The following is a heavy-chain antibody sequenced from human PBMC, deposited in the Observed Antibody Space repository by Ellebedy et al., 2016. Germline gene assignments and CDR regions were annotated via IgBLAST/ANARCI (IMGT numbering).Heavy chain of an antibody. Sequence: SETLSLXXTVSGGSMSNYYWTWIRQPPGKGLEWIGYIYYNGNTKYNPSLKSRVTISLDTSKKQFSLKLTSVTAADTAVYFCARGENSVWGSYLAWGRGTMVRVSS. CDR2: IYYNGNT. D-gene: IGHD3-16*01. CDR1: GGSMSNYY. CDR3: ARGENSVWGSYLA. J-gene: IGHJ3*01. V-gene: IGHV4-59*01.